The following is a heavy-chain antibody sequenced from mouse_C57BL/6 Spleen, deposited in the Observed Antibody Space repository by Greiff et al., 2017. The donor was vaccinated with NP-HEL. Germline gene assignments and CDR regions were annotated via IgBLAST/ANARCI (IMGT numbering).Heavy chain of an antibody. J-gene: IGHJ4*01. CDR1: GYAFSSYW. Sequence: VKLQESGAELVKPGASVKISCKASGYAFSSYWMNWVKQRPGKGLEWIGQIYPGDGDTNYNGKCKGKDTLTADKSSSTAYMQLSSLTSEASAVYFCARRGMITTPYYAMDYWGQGTSVTVSS. D-gene: IGHD2-4*01. V-gene: IGHV1-80*01. CDR3: ARRGMITTPYYAMDY. CDR2: IYPGDGDT.